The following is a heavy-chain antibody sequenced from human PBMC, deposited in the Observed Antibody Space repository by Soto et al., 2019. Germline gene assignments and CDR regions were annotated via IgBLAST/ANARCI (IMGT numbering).Heavy chain of an antibody. V-gene: IGHV4-59*12. CDR2: IYYSGST. Sequence: SETLSLTCTVSGGSISSYYWSWIRQPPGKGLEWIGYIYYSGSTNYNPSLKSRVTISVDTSKNQFSLKLSSVTAADTAVYYCARDRAYDYVWGSYRRHEDAFDIWGQGTMVTVSS. CDR3: ARDRAYDYVWGSYRRHEDAFDI. CDR1: GGSISSYY. D-gene: IGHD3-16*02. J-gene: IGHJ3*02.